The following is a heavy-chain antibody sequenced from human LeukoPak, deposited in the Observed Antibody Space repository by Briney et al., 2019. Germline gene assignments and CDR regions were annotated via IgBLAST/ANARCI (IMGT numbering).Heavy chain of an antibody. Sequence: ASVKVSCKASGGTFSSYAISWVRQAPGQGLEWMGGIIPIFGTANYAQKFQGRVTITADESTSTAYMELSSLRSEDTAVYYCARDHSTYDFESPGNAHYGMDVWGQGTTVTVSS. J-gene: IGHJ6*02. V-gene: IGHV1-69*13. CDR2: IIPIFGTA. D-gene: IGHD3-3*01. CDR1: GGTFSSYA. CDR3: ARDHSTYDFESPGNAHYGMDV.